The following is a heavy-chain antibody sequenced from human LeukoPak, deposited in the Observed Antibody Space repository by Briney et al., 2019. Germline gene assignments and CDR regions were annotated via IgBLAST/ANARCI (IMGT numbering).Heavy chain of an antibody. CDR1: VGSISSYY. CDR3: ARDSSPITKYYMDV. D-gene: IGHD3-10*01. V-gene: IGHV4-59*01. CDR2: IYYSGST. Sequence: SSETLSLTCTVSVGSISSYYWSWIRQPPGKGLEWIGYIYYSGSTNYNPSLKSRVTISVDTSKNQLSMKLRSVTAADTAVYYCARDSSPITKYYMDVWGKGTTVTISS. J-gene: IGHJ6*03.